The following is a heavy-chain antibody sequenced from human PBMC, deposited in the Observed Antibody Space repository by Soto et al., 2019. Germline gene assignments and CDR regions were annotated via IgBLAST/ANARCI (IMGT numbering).Heavy chain of an antibody. V-gene: IGHV3-30-3*01. CDR3: ARDTGPNGYNYYYFGMDV. J-gene: IGHJ6*02. Sequence: QVHLVESGGGVVQPGRSLRLSCAASGFTFSNYAMHWVRQALGKGLEWVAVISYDGSDKYNANSVKGRFTISRDNSKNTLYLQMNSLRAEDTAVYYCARDTGPNGYNYYYFGMDVWGQGTTVTVSS. CDR2: ISYDGSDK. D-gene: IGHD5-18*01. CDR1: GFTFSNYA.